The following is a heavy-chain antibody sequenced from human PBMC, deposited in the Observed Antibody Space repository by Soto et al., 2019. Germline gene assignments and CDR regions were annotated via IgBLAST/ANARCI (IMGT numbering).Heavy chain of an antibody. CDR2: ISGSGGST. Sequence: PGGSLRLSCAASGFTFSSYAMSWIRQAPGKGLEWVSAISGSGGSTYYADSVKGRFTISRDNSKNTLYLQMNSLRAEDTAVYYCAKDRGYYYGSGSYYKYWGQGTLVTVSS. CDR1: GFTFSSYA. D-gene: IGHD3-10*01. J-gene: IGHJ4*02. CDR3: AKDRGYYYGSGSYYKY. V-gene: IGHV3-23*01.